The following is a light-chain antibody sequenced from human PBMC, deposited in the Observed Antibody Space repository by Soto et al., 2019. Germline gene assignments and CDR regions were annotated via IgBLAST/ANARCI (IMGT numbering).Light chain of an antibody. J-gene: IGKJ4*01. CDR2: TLS. CDR3: MQHIEFPVT. Sequence: DIVMTQTPLSLPVTPGEPASISCRSSQSLLDSDDGNTYLDWYLQKPGQSPQLLIYTLSYRAYGVPDRLSGSGSGTDFSLKISRVEDEDVGVYYCMQHIEFPVTFGGGTKVEIK. CDR1: QSLLDSDDGNTY. V-gene: IGKV2-40*01.